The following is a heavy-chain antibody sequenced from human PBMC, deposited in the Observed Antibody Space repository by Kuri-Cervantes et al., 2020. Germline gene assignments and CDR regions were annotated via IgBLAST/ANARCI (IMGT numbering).Heavy chain of an antibody. Sequence: AAVKFSYKASGYTFTGYYMHWVRQAPGQGFEWMGWININSGGTNYAQKLQGRVTMTTDTSTSTAYMELRSLRSDDTDVYYCARARTPPYYFDYWGQGTLVTVSS. CDR1: GYTFTGYY. V-gene: IGHV1-2*02. J-gene: IGHJ4*02. CDR3: ARARTPPYYFDY. CDR2: ININSGGT.